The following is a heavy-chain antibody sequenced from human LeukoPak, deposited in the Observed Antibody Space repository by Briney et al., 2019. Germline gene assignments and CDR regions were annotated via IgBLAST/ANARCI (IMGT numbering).Heavy chain of an antibody. V-gene: IGHV3-21*06. CDR1: GFTFSSYW. CDR3: ARGVAGSFYGDWFDP. J-gene: IGHJ5*02. D-gene: IGHD6-19*01. Sequence: PGGSLRLSCAASGFTFSSYWMHWVRQAPGKGLEWVSFISSSASHIYYADSVKGRFTISRDNAKNTLYLQMNSLRVEDTAVYYCARGVAGSFYGDWFDPWGQGTLVTVSS. CDR2: ISSSASHI.